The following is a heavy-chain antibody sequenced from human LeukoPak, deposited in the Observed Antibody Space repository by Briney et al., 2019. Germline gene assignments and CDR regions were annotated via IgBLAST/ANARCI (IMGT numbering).Heavy chain of an antibody. CDR2: VSADGTER. J-gene: IGHJ4*02. CDR1: GFDLNYYG. V-gene: IGHV3-30*18. D-gene: IGHD3-22*01. CDR3: AKGSSAYGHPTSSLFDF. Sequence: GGSLRLSCIGSGFDLNYYGMHWVRQAPDRGLEWVAVVSADGTERFYADSVKGRFTISRDNSKNTVFLQMTSLRTEDTGVYYCAKGSSAYGHPTSSLFDFWGQGTLVTVSS.